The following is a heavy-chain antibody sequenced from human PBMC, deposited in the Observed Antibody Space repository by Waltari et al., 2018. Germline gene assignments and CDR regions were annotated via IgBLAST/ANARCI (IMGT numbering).Heavy chain of an antibody. CDR1: GGSISSHY. CDR3: ARELEE. J-gene: IGHJ4*02. Sequence: QVQLQESGPGLVKPSETLSLTCTVSGGSISSHYWSWIRQPPGKGLEWIGYIYYSGSTNYNPSLKSRVTISVDTSKNQFSLKLSSVTAADTAVYYCARELEEWGQGTLVTVSS. D-gene: IGHD3-3*01. V-gene: IGHV4-59*11. CDR2: IYYSGST.